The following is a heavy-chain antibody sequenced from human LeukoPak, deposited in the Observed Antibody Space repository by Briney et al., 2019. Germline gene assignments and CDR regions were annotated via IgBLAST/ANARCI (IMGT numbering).Heavy chain of an antibody. D-gene: IGHD6-13*01. Sequence: SETLSLTCTVSGGPISSYYWSWIRQPPGKGLEWVGYIYYSGSTNYNPSLKSRVTISVDTSKNQFSLKLSSVTAADTAVYYCARGRIGIAAAGPAAGYNWFDPWGQGTLVTVSS. J-gene: IGHJ5*02. CDR2: IYYSGST. CDR3: ARGRIGIAAAGPAAGYNWFDP. CDR1: GGPISSYY. V-gene: IGHV4-59*01.